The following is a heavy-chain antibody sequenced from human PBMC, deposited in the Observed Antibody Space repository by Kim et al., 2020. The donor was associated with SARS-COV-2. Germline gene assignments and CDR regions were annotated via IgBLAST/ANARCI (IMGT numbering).Heavy chain of an antibody. J-gene: IGHJ6*02. V-gene: IGHV3-30*04. CDR3: ARDIQLGWGNYYGMDD. D-gene: IGHD5-18*01. CDR1: GFTFISYA. CDR2: ISYDGSNK. Sequence: GGSLRLSCAASGFTFISYAMHWVRQAPGKGLEWVAVISYDGSNKYYADSVKGRFTISRDNSKNTLYLQMNSLRAEDTAVYYCARDIQLGWGNYYGMDDWGQGTTVTVSS.